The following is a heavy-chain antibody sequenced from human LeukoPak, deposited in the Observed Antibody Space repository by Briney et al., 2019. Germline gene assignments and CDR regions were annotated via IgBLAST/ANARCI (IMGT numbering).Heavy chain of an antibody. Sequence: GGSLGLSCAASGFTFSTYWMSWVRQAPGKGLEWVANIKQDGSETYYVDSVKGRFTISRDNAKNSLYLQMNSLRAEDMAVYYCARDKIVGATHFDYWGQGTLVTVSS. CDR3: ARDKIVGATHFDY. CDR1: GFTFSTYW. CDR2: IKQDGSET. D-gene: IGHD1-26*01. J-gene: IGHJ4*02. V-gene: IGHV3-7*01.